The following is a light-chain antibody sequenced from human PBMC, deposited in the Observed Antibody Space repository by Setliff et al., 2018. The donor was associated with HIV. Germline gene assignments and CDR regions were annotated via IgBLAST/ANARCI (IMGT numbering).Light chain of an antibody. CDR1: TSDIGHYNR. Sequence: QSVLTQPPYVSGAPGQSVTISCTGSTSDIGHYNRVSWYQQPPGAAPKLIMYEVSHRPSGVPDRFSGSKSGSTASLTISGLQPEDEADYYCSSYTTSITFGFGTGTKVTVL. V-gene: IGLV2-18*02. J-gene: IGLJ1*01. CDR2: EVS. CDR3: SSYTTSITFG.